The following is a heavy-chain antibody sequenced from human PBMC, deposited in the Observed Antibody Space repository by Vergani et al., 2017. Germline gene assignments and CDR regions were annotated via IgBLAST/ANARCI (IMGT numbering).Heavy chain of an antibody. J-gene: IGHJ5*01. CDR1: GFSFNSYW. V-gene: IGHV3-74*03. D-gene: IGHD3-9*01. CDR3: ARARCIETGYMSNWLDS. CDR2: IKSDGSIT. Sequence: DVHLAESGGGFFQPGGSLRLSCSASGFSFNSYWMHWVRQVPGKGLLWVSRIKSDGSITAYADSVKGRFTISRVNAQNTLYLQMNSLRVEDTGVYYCARARCIETGYMSNWLDSWGQGTLVTVSS.